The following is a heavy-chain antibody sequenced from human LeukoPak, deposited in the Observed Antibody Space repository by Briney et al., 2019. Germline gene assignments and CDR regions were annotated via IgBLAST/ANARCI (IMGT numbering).Heavy chain of an antibody. CDR1: GFTVSSNY. V-gene: IGHV3-53*01. Sequence: GGSLRLSCAASGFTVSSNYMSWVRQAPGKGLEWVSVIYSGGSTYYADSVKGRFTISRDNSKNTLYLQMNSLRAEDTAVYYCARDRPLCTNGVCYTRAYDYWGQGTLVTVSS. CDR2: IYSGGST. J-gene: IGHJ4*02. D-gene: IGHD2-8*01. CDR3: ARDRPLCTNGVCYTRAYDY.